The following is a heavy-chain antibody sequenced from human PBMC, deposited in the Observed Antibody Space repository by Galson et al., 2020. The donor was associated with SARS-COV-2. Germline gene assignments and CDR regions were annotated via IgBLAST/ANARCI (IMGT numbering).Heavy chain of an antibody. CDR1: GYTFTSYD. CDR3: ARGRSRITMIVVVSFYYVDY. J-gene: IGHJ4*02. CDR2: MNPNSGNT. V-gene: IGHV1-8*01. Sequence: ASVQVSCKASGYTFTSYDINWVRQATGQGLEWMGWMNPNSGNTGYAQKFQGRVTMTRNTSISTAYMELSSLRSEDTAVYYCARGRSRITMIVVVSFYYVDYWGQGTLVTVSS. D-gene: IGHD3-22*01.